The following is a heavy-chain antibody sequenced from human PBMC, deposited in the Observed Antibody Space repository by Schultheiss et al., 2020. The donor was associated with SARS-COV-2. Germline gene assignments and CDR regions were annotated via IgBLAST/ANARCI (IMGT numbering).Heavy chain of an antibody. V-gene: IGHV4-61*08. CDR2: IFYSGST. D-gene: IGHD6-6*01. Sequence: SETLSLTCTVSGGSISSGGYYWSWIRQPPGKGLEWIGYIFYSGSTNYNPSLKSRVTISVDTSKNQFSLKLSSVTAADTAVYYCARCASSSSGYNFAMDVWGQGTTVTVSS. J-gene: IGHJ6*02. CDR3: ARCASSSSGYNFAMDV. CDR1: GGSISSGGYY.